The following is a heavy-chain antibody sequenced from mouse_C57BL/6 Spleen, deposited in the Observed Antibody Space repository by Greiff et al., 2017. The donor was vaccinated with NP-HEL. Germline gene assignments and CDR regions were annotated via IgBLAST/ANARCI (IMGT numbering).Heavy chain of an antibody. CDR3: ARHEEGVTTVVAHFDY. CDR2: FYPGSGSI. Sequence: VKLQESGAELVKPGASVKLSCKASGYTFTEYTIHWVKQRSGQGLEWIGWFYPGSGSIRYNEKFKDKATLTADKSSSTVYMELSRLTSEDSAVYFCARHEEGVTTVVAHFDYWGQGTTLTVSS. V-gene: IGHV1-62-2*01. CDR1: GYTFTEYT. D-gene: IGHD1-1*01. J-gene: IGHJ2*01.